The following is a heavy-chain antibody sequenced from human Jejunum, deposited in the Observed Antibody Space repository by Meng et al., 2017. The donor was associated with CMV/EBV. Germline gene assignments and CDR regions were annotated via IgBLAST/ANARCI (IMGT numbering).Heavy chain of an antibody. V-gene: IGHV1-18*01. CDR1: FPDYC. D-gene: IGHD3-22*01. Sequence: FPDYCICCLRPAPGHRLGWIVWITPYNGNTYYARNLQGRLTVTADTSTSTAYMDLSGLRSDDTAVYYCARDRPRYYYESAGYPLDYWGQGTLVTVSS. J-gene: IGHJ4*02. CDR3: ARDRPRYYYESAGYPLDY. CDR2: ITPYNGNT.